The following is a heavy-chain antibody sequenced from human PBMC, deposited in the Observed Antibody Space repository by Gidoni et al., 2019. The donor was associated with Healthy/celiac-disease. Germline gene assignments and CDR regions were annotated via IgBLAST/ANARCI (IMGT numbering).Heavy chain of an antibody. D-gene: IGHD3-10*01. CDR1: GGSVSSGSYY. J-gene: IGHJ4*02. CDR2: IYYSGST. Sequence: QVQLQESGPGLVKPSETLSLTCTVSGGSVSSGSYYWSWIRQPPGKGLEWIGYIYYSGSTNYNPSLKSRVTISVDTSKNQFSLKLSSVTAADTAVYYCAIGGGLIYYFDYWGQGTLVTVSS. CDR3: AIGGGLIYYFDY. V-gene: IGHV4-61*01.